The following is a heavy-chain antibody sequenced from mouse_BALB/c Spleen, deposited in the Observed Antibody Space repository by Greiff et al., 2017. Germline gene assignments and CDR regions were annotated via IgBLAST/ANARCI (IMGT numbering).Heavy chain of an antibody. CDR1: GFSLTSYG. CDR3: ARGYRYDDGLAY. J-gene: IGHJ3*01. CDR2: IWAGGST. Sequence: VQLQQSGPGLVAPSQSLSITCTVSGFSLTSYGVHWVRQPPGKGLEWLGVIWAGGSTNYNSALMSRLSISKDNSKSQVFLKMNSLQTDDTAMYYCARGYRYDDGLAYWGQGTLVTVSA. D-gene: IGHD2-14*01. V-gene: IGHV2-9*02.